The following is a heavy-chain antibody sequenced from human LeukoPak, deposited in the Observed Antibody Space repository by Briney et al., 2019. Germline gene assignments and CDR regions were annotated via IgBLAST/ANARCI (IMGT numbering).Heavy chain of an antibody. Sequence: ASVKVSCKASGYTFTSYGISWVRQATGQGLEWMGWMNPNSGNTGYAQKFQGRVTMTRNTSISTAYMELSSLRSEDTAVYYCARVERGYSGYDSDYWGQGTLVTVSS. CDR1: GYTFTSYG. D-gene: IGHD5-12*01. V-gene: IGHV1-8*02. CDR2: MNPNSGNT. J-gene: IGHJ4*02. CDR3: ARVERGYSGYDSDY.